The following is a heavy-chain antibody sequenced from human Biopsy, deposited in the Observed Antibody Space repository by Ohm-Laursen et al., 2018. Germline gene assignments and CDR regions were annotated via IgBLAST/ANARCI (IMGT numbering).Heavy chain of an antibody. D-gene: IGHD3-16*01. Sequence: TLSLTCPVSGGFISSSSYYWGWIRQPAGKGLEWIGRIYTSGSTNFNPSLKSRVTMSIDTSKNQFSLRLSSVTAADTAVYYCARAAFGPFDSWGQGALVTVSS. CDR1: GGFISSSSYY. J-gene: IGHJ4*02. CDR3: ARAAFGPFDS. CDR2: IYTSGST. V-gene: IGHV4-61*02.